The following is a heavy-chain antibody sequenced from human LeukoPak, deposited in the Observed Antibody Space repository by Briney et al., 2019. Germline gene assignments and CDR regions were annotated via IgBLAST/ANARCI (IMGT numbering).Heavy chain of an antibody. J-gene: IGHJ4*02. CDR1: GFTFTSYD. Sequence: ASVKVSCKASGFTFTSYDINWVRQTTGQGLEWMGWMNPNNGNTGYAQKFQGRVTMTRDTSISTAYMELSSLRSEDTAVYYCAGAAMVPYYFDYWGQGTLVTVSS. CDR2: MNPNNGNT. V-gene: IGHV1-8*01. CDR3: AGAAMVPYYFDY. D-gene: IGHD5-18*01.